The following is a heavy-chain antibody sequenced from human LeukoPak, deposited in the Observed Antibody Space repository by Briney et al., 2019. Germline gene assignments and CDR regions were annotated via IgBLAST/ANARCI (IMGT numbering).Heavy chain of an antibody. D-gene: IGHD3-22*01. CDR3: AKDREYDSSGYRDY. CDR1: GFTFSSYG. CDR2: ISHDGSNK. J-gene: IGHJ4*02. Sequence: GGSLRLSCAASGFTFSSYGMHWGRQAPGKGLEWVAVISHDGSNKYYADSVKGRFTISRDNSKNTLYLQMNSLRAEDTAVYYCAKDREYDSSGYRDYWGQGTLVTVSS. V-gene: IGHV3-30*18.